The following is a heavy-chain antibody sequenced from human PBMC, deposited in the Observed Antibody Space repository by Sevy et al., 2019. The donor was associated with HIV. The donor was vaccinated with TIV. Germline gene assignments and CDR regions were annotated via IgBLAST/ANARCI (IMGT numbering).Heavy chain of an antibody. V-gene: IGHV3-30*04. CDR1: GLTFNVYN. J-gene: IGHJ4*02. CDR3: ARDRRLDGGGWHLIGD. D-gene: IGHD6-19*01. Sequence: GGSLRLSCAASGLTFNVYNMHWVRQAPGKGLEWVAIISYDGRKKYYADSVKGRITISRDNSKNTLYLQMNSLRVEDTAVYFCARDRRLDGGGWHLIGDWGQGTLVTVSS. CDR2: ISYDGRKK.